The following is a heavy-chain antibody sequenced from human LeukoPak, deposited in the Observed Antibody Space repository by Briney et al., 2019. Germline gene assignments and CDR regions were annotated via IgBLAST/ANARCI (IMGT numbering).Heavy chain of an antibody. CDR1: GYTFTSYD. Sequence: ASVKVSCKASGYTFTSYDINWVRQATGQGLEWMGWMNPNSGNTGYAQKFQGRVIMTRNTSISTAYMELSSLRSEDTAVYYCARSLEDLSNYYYGMDVWGQGTTVTVSS. CDR3: ARSLEDLSNYYYGMDV. D-gene: IGHD2/OR15-2a*01. J-gene: IGHJ6*02. CDR2: MNPNSGNT. V-gene: IGHV1-8*01.